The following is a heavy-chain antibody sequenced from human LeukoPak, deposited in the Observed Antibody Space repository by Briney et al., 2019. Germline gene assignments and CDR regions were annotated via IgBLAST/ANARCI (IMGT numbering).Heavy chain of an antibody. CDR2: INPNSGGT. CDR3: ARDATGTPSFDY. V-gene: IGHV1-2*02. J-gene: IGHJ4*02. CDR1: GYTFTGYY. Sequence: ASVKVSCKASGYTFTGYYTHWVRQAPGQGLEWMGWINPNSGGTNYAQKFQGRVTMTRDTSISTAYMELSRLRSDDTAVYYCARDATGTPSFDYWGQGTLVTVSS. D-gene: IGHD1-1*01.